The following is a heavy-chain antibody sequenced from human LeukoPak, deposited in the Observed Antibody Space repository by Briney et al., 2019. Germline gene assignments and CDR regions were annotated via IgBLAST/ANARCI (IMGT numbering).Heavy chain of an antibody. D-gene: IGHD5-18*01. CDR1: GYTFTSYG. V-gene: IGHV1-18*01. CDR3: ARGSRGYSYGWGGGDASDI. CDR2: ISAYNGNT. Sequence: ASVKVSCKASGYTFTSYGISWVRQAPGQGLEWMGWISAYNGNTNYAQKLQGRVTMTTDTSTSTAYMELRSLRSDDTAVYYCARGSRGYSYGWGGGDASDIWGQGTMVTVSS. J-gene: IGHJ3*02.